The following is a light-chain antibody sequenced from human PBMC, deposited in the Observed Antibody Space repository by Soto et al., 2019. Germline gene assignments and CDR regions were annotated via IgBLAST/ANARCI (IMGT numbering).Light chain of an antibody. Sequence: EIVLTQSPGTLSLSPGERATLSCRASQSVSSSYLAWYPQKPGQAPRLLIYGASSRATGIPDRFSGSGSGTDFTLTISRLEPEDFAVYYCQQYDSSRTFGQGTKVEIK. CDR3: QQYDSSRT. J-gene: IGKJ1*01. CDR1: QSVSSSY. V-gene: IGKV3-20*01. CDR2: GAS.